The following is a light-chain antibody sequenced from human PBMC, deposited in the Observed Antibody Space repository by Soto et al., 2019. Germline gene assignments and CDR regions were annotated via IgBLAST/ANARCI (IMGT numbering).Light chain of an antibody. J-gene: IGKJ1*01. CDR2: TES. V-gene: IGKV1-5*03. CDR1: QSVSSW. Sequence: DLQMTQSPSTLSSSFGDRVTITCRASQSVSSWLAWYQQKTGKAPTLLIHTESTLQSGVPSRFSGSGSGTELNLTISRLQPDDFAGYYCQQYNSYSGTCGQGTKVDIK. CDR3: QQYNSYSGT.